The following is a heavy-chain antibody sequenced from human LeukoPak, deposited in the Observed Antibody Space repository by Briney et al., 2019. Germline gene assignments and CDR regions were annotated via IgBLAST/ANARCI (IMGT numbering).Heavy chain of an antibody. V-gene: IGHV1-69*04. Sequence: GASVKVSCKASGGTFSSYAISWVRQAPGQGLEWMGRIIPILGIANYAQKFQGRVTITADKSTSTAYMELSSLRSEDTAVYYCARGLGIRDAFDIWGQGTMATVSS. CDR3: ARGLGIRDAFDI. J-gene: IGHJ3*02. CDR2: IIPILGIA. D-gene: IGHD1-14*01. CDR1: GGTFSSYA.